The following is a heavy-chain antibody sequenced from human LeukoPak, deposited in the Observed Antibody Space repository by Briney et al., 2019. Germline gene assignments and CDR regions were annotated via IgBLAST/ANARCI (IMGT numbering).Heavy chain of an antibody. CDR2: INHSGST. CDR1: GGSFSGYY. J-gene: IGHJ4*02. V-gene: IGHV4-34*01. Sequence: KPSETLSLTCAVYGGSFSGYYWSWIRQPPGKGLEWIGEINHSGSTNYNPSLKSRVTISVDTSKNQFSLKLSSVTAADTAVYYCARGGYSGYVNYWGQGTLVTVSS. CDR3: ARGGYSGYVNY. D-gene: IGHD5-12*01.